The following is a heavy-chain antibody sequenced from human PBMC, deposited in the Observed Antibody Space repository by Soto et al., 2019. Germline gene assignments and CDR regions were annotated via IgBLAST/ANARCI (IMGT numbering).Heavy chain of an antibody. D-gene: IGHD3-16*02. V-gene: IGHV5-51*01. Sequence: GESLKISCKGSGYSFTSYWIGWVRQMPGKGLEWMGIIYPGDSDTRYSPSFQGQVTISADKSISTAYLQWSSLKASDTAMYYCARSLDYDYIWGSYPNYFDYWGQGTLVTVSS. CDR3: ARSLDYDYIWGSYPNYFDY. CDR1: GYSFTSYW. J-gene: IGHJ4*02. CDR2: IYPGDSDT.